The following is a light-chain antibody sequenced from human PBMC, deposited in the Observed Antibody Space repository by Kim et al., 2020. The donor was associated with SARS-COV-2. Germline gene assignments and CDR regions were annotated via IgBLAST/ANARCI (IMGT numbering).Light chain of an antibody. CDR2: GKN. J-gene: IGLJ3*02. CDR3: NSRDSSGNHWV. CDR1: SLRSYY. Sequence: SELTQDPAVSVALGQTVRITCQGDSLRSYYATWYQQKPGQAPVLVIYGKNNRPSGIPDRFSGSSSGNTASLTITGAQAEDEADYYCNSRDSSGNHWVFGGGTQLTVL. V-gene: IGLV3-19*01.